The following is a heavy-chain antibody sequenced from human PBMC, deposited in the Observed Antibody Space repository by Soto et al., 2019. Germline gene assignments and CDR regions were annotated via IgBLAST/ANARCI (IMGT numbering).Heavy chain of an antibody. CDR1: GFTFSSYG. CDR3: AKGLSRRIVLVPAAIGGMDY. CDR2: ISYDGSNK. Sequence: QVQLVESGGGVVQPGRSLRLSCAASGFTFSSYGMHWVRQAPGKGLEWVAVISYDGSNKYYADSVKGRFTISRDNSKNTLYLQMNSLRAEDTAVYYCAKGLSRRIVLVPAAIGGMDYWGQGTLVTVSS. V-gene: IGHV3-30*18. D-gene: IGHD2-2*02. J-gene: IGHJ4*02.